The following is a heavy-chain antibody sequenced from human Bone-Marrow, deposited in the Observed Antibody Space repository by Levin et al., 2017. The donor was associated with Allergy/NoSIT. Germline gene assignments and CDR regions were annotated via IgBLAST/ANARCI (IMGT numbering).Heavy chain of an antibody. V-gene: IGHV3-30*18. CDR2: ISHDGTSK. D-gene: IGHD6-13*01. CDR1: GFTFNNYG. CDR3: AKDHSSSWFDY. J-gene: IGHJ4*02. Sequence: LSLTCAASGFTFNNYGMHWVRQAPGKGLEWVAVISHDGTSKSHADAVKGRFTISRDNSKSTLYLQMTSLKREDTAVYYCAKDHSSSWFDYWGQGTLVTVSS.